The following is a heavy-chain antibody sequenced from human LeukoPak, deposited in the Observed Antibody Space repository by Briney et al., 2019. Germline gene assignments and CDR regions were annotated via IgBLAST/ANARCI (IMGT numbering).Heavy chain of an antibody. D-gene: IGHD1/OR15-1a*01. J-gene: IGHJ4*02. CDR3: STVEHF. V-gene: IGHV3-74*01. Sequence: GGSLRLSCSASGLTLSGYWMHWVRQIPGKGLVWVSRIDSDGSGTSYADPVKGRFTISRDDVKNMLYLQMNSLRVEDTGLYYCSTVEHFWGQGTLVIVSS. CDR2: IDSDGSGT. CDR1: GLTLSGYW.